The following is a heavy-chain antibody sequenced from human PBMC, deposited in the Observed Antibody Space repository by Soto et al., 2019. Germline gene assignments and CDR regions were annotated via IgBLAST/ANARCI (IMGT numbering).Heavy chain of an antibody. CDR3: TGGGGGSGCCRWFDL. J-gene: IGHJ5*02. D-gene: IGHD2-15*01. CDR2: IGGNTESGTT. Sequence: DVLLVESGGGVVEPGGSLRLSCAASGFTFYKAFLSWVRQAPGKGLEWVGQIGGNTESGTTKYPAPVRGRFTISRDTSTSTVYLQLNSLKFEDTAVYYCTGGGGGSGCCRWFDLWGQGTPVIVSS. CDR1: GFTFYKAF. V-gene: IGHV3-15*04.